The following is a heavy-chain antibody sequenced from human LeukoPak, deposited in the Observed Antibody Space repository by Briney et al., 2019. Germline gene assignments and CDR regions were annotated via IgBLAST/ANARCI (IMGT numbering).Heavy chain of an antibody. D-gene: IGHD4-23*01. CDR2: IYYSGST. V-gene: IGHV4-38-2*02. CDR3: ARHAYGGKNYYYYMDV. J-gene: IGHJ6*03. CDR1: GYSFSSGYY. Sequence: SETLSLTCTVSGYSFSSGYYWGWIRQPPGKGLEWIGIIYYSGSTYYNPSLKSRVTISVDTSKNQFSLKLSSVTAADTAVYYCARHAYGGKNYYYYMDVWGKGTTVTVSS.